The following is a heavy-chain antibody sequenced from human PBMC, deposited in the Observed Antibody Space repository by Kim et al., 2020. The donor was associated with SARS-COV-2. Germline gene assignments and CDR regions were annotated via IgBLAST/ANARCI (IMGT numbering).Heavy chain of an antibody. D-gene: IGHD6-19*01. CDR1: GFTFADYA. CDR2: IRSRGHGGTT. V-gene: IGHV3-49*04. CDR3: TSIKYSNGWPLPFFDF. J-gene: IGHJ4*02. Sequence: GGSLRLSCTTSGFTFADYAMSWVRQAPGKGLEWVGFIRSRGHGGTTDYAAYVRGRFTISRDDSKSIAYLQMNSLKTEDTAMYYCTSIKYSNGWPLPFFDFWGQGTLVTVSS.